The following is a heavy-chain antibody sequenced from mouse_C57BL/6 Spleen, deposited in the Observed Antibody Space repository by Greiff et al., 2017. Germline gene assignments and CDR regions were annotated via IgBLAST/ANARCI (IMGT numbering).Heavy chain of an antibody. CDR1: GSTFTSYW. Sequence: QVQLQPSGAELAQPGASVKLSCKASGSTFTSYWMHWVKQRPGQGLEWIGSINPRSGYTTYNQKFQDKATLSADKSSSTAYMQLSSRTYEDSAVYYCARSLRAMDYWGQGTSVTVSS. V-gene: IGHV1-7*01. CDR3: ARSLRAMDY. CDR2: INPRSGYT. D-gene: IGHD1-2*01. J-gene: IGHJ4*01.